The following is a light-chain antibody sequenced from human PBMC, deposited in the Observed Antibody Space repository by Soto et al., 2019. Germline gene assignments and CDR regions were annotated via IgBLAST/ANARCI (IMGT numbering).Light chain of an antibody. Sequence: AIQMTQSPSSLSASVGDRVTITCRASRGIRDDLGWYQQKPGKDPKIIIYATTSLQSGVPSRFSGSGSGTDLTLTISNLQPEDFATYYCLQDYNYPLTFGGGTKVEIK. CDR3: LQDYNYPLT. CDR2: ATT. J-gene: IGKJ4*01. V-gene: IGKV1-6*01. CDR1: RGIRDD.